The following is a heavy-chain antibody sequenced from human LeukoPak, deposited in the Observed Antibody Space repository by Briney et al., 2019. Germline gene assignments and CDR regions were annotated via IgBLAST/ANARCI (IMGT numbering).Heavy chain of an antibody. CDR2: ISSSSSYI. Sequence: GGSLRLSCAASGFTFSSYSMNWVRQAPGKGLEWVSSISSSSSYIYYADSVKGRFTISRDNAKNSLYLQMNSLRAEDTAVYYCAIGGRGPYGMDVWGQGTTVTVSS. CDR3: AIGGRGPYGMDV. V-gene: IGHV3-21*01. CDR1: GFTFSSYS. D-gene: IGHD6-25*01. J-gene: IGHJ6*02.